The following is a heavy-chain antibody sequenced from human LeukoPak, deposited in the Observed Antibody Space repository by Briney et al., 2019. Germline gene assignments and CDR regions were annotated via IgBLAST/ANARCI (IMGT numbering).Heavy chain of an antibody. J-gene: IGHJ4*02. CDR3: ARADCSSTSCYPFDY. Sequence: GRSLRLSCAASGFTFDDYAMHWVRQAPGKGLEWVSGISWNSGSIGYADSVKGRFTISRDNAKNSLYLQMNSLRAEDTALYYCARADCSSTSCYPFDYWGQGTLVTVSS. CDR1: GFTFDDYA. V-gene: IGHV3-9*01. CDR2: ISWNSGSI. D-gene: IGHD2-2*01.